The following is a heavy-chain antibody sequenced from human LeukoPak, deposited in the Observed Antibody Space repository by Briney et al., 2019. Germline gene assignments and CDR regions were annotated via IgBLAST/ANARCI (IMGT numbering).Heavy chain of an antibody. CDR1: GLTVDDYG. CDR3: AKELSWSGYTYGFDY. J-gene: IGHJ4*02. V-gene: IGHV3-23*01. D-gene: IGHD5-18*01. Sequence: GRTLILSCAGSGLTVDDYGLRWVRQAPGKGLGWVSAISGSGGSTYYVDSVRGRFTVSRDNSKNTVYLQMNSLRAEDTAVYYCAKELSWSGYTYGFDYWGQGTLVTVSS. CDR2: ISGSGGST.